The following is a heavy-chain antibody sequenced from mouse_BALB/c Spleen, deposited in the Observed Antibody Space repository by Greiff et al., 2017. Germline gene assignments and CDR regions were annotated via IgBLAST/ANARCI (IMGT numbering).Heavy chain of an antibody. Sequence: DVMLVESGGGLVKPGGSLKLSCAASAFTFSDYYMYWVRQTPEKRLEWVATISDGGSYTYYPDSVKGRFTISRDNAKNNLYLQMSSLKSEDTAMYYCAREDSTVVNYYAMDYWGQGTSVTVSS. CDR3: AREDSTVVNYYAMDY. D-gene: IGHD1-1*01. V-gene: IGHV5-4*02. J-gene: IGHJ4*01. CDR2: ISDGGSYT. CDR1: AFTFSDYY.